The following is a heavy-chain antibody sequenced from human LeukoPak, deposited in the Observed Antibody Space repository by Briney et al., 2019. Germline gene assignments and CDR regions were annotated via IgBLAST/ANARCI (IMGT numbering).Heavy chain of an antibody. Sequence: GGSLRLSCAASGFTVSSNYMSWVRQAPGKGLEWVSVIYSGGSTYYADSVKGRFTISRDNSKNTLYLQMSSLRTADAAVYYCARDVGDEGNYWGQGTLVTVSS. V-gene: IGHV3-53*01. CDR1: GFTVSSNY. J-gene: IGHJ4*02. D-gene: IGHD3-16*01. CDR3: ARDVGDEGNY. CDR2: IYSGGST.